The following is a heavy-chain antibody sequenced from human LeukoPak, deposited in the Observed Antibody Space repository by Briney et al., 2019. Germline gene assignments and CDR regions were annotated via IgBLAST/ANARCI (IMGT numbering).Heavy chain of an antibody. V-gene: IGHV4-59*01. Sequence: PSETLSLTCTVSGGSISSYYWSWIRQPPGKGLEWIGYIYYSGSTNYNPSLKSRVTISVDTSKNQFSLKLSSVTAADTAVYYCATGPRYYYDSSGRNPNLYYFDYWGQGTLVTVSS. CDR1: GGSISSYY. D-gene: IGHD3-22*01. CDR2: IYYSGST. J-gene: IGHJ4*02. CDR3: ATGPRYYYDSSGRNPNLYYFDY.